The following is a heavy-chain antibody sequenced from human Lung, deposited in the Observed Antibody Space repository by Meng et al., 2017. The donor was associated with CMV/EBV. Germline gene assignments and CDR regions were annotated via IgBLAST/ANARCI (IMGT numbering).Heavy chain of an antibody. Sequence: EVQLLESGGGLVQPGGSLRLSCVASGFTFRSYAMPWVRQAPGKGLEWVSATSTTGADTYYTGSVQGRFTISRDNSGNTLFLQMNSLRVEDTAVYYCARNKEPFDYWGQGALVTVSS. J-gene: IGHJ4*02. V-gene: IGHV3-23*01. CDR2: TSTTGADT. CDR3: ARNKEPFDY. CDR1: GFTFRSYA. D-gene: IGHD1/OR15-1a*01.